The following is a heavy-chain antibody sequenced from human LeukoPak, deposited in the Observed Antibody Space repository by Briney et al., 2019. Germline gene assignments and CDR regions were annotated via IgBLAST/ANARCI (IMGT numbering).Heavy chain of an antibody. V-gene: IGHV3-15*01. J-gene: IGHJ5*01. CDR1: GFTFTNAW. Sequence: GGSLRLSCAAYGFTFTNAWMNSVSQAPGKGLGWVGRIKSKGDGETTDYAAAVKGRFTMSRDDSKATVYLQMNYLEAEDTAVYYCTTDLGLTVNGGVIVSWGQGALVTVSS. D-gene: IGHD3-16*01. CDR3: TTDLGLTVNGGVIVS. CDR2: IKSKGDGETT.